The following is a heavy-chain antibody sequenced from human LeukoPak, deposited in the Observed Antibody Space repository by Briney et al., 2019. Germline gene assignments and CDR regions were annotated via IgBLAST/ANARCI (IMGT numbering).Heavy chain of an antibody. CDR2: IYTSGST. J-gene: IGHJ3*02. D-gene: IGHD6-19*01. CDR1: GGSIGSGSYY. CDR3: ARADSSGWAVWAADAFDI. Sequence: SETLSLTCTVSGGSIGSGSYYWSWIRQPAGKGLEWIGRIYTSGSTNYNPSLKSRVTISVDTSKNQFSLKLSSVTAADTAVYYCARADSSGWAVWAADAFDIWGQGTMVTVSS. V-gene: IGHV4-61*02.